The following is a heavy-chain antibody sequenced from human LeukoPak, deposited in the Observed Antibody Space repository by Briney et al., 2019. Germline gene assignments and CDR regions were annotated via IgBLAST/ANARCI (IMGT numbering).Heavy chain of an antibody. CDR1: GFTFSSYE. CDR3: AREGTAMVSFDY. J-gene: IGHJ4*02. V-gene: IGHV3-48*03. CDR2: ISSGGNTI. D-gene: IGHD5-18*01. Sequence: PGGSLRLSCAASGFTFSSYEMNWGRQAPGRGLEWVSYISSGGNTIYYADSVKGRFTISRDNAKNSLYLQMNSLRAEDTAVYYCAREGTAMVSFDYWGQGTLVTVSS.